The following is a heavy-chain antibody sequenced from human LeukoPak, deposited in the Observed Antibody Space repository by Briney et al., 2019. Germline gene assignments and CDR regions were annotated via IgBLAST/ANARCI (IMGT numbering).Heavy chain of an antibody. CDR3: AREREYYYDSSGYPDY. V-gene: IGHV4-39*07. Sequence: SETLSLTCTVSGGSISSSSYYWGWIRQPPGKGLEWIGSIYYSGSTYYNPSLKSRVTISVDTSKNQFSLKLSSVTAADTAVYYCAREREYYYDSSGYPDYWGQGTLVTVSS. D-gene: IGHD3-22*01. CDR1: GGSISSSSYY. CDR2: IYYSGST. J-gene: IGHJ4*02.